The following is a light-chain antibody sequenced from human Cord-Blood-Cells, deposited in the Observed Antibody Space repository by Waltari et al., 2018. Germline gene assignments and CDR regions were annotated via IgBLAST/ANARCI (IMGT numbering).Light chain of an antibody. J-gene: IGKJ1*01. CDR2: GAS. Sequence: EIVMTQSPATLSVSPGERATLSCRASQSVSSNLAWYQQKPGQAPRLLIYGASTRDTGIPARFSGSGSGTEFTLTISSLQSEDFAVCYCQQYNNWPTFGQGTKVEIK. CDR3: QQYNNWPT. CDR1: QSVSSN. V-gene: IGKV3-15*01.